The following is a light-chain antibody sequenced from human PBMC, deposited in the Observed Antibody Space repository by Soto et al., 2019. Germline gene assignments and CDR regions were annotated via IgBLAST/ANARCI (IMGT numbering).Light chain of an antibody. V-gene: IGLV1-44*01. CDR2: GTS. CDR1: TSSIGTNA. Sequence: QSVLIQPPSASGTPGQRVTIPCSGSTSSIGTNAVNWYYQVPGAAPRLLIFGTSRRPSRVPDRFSGSKSGTSASLAISGLQSEDEADYYCAAWDDNLPGWVFGGGTKLTVL. CDR3: AAWDDNLPGWV. J-gene: IGLJ3*02.